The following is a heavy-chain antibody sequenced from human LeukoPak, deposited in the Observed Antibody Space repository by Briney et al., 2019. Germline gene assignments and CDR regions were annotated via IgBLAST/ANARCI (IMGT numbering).Heavy chain of an antibody. V-gene: IGHV4-30-2*03. CDR3: ARHLVGDYDFWSGYRPMPFDY. CDR2: IFHGGSA. Sequence: SQTLSLTCTVSGGSISNGAYYWIWIRQPPGKELEWIGYIFHGGSAYYTPSLKSRVTISVDTSKNQFSLKLSSVTAADTAVYYGARHLVGDYDFWSGYRPMPFDYWGREPWSPSPQ. CDR1: GGSISNGAYY. D-gene: IGHD3-3*01. J-gene: IGHJ4*02.